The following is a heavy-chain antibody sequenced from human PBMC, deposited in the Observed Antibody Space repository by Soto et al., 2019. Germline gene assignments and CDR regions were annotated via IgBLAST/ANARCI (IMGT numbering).Heavy chain of an antibody. CDR2: LYWDDDK. CDR3: AHSQPSGLRYYFYY. J-gene: IGHJ4*02. D-gene: IGHD5-12*01. Sequence: QITLKESGPTLVKPTQTLTLTCTFSGFSLSTTRVGVGWIRQPPGEALEWLALLYWDDDKLYSPSLKRRLTSTHGPSKNQVVLTLTNMDPVDTANYYRAHSQPSGLRYYFYYWGQGTLVTVSS. CDR1: GFSLSTTRVG. V-gene: IGHV2-5*02.